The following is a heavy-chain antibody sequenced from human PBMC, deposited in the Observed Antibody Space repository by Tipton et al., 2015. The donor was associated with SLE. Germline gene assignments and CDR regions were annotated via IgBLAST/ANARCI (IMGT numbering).Heavy chain of an antibody. V-gene: IGHV4-38-2*02. CDR2: IYHSGST. CDR3: TSGPGGYQRTDY. Sequence: TLSLTCTVSGSSSSSGFFWGWIRQPPGKGLELIGTIYHSGSTYYSPSLKSRVTISVDPSKNQFSLQLTSVTAADTALYYCTSGPGGYQRTDYWGQGTLVTVSS. D-gene: IGHD5-12*01. J-gene: IGHJ4*02. CDR1: GSSSSSGFF.